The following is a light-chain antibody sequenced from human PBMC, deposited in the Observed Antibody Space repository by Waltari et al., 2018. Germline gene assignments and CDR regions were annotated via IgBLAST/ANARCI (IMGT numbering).Light chain of an antibody. CDR1: SNDVGGYNS. CDR2: DVS. J-gene: IGLJ2*01. Sequence: QSALTQPASVSGSPGQSVTLFCTGTSNDVGGYNSVSWYQEHPGQAPRVIIYDVSDRPSVVSDRFSGSKSGNTASLTISGLQAEDEADYYCSSQSSNNVVLFGGGTKLTVL. CDR3: SSQSSNNVVL. V-gene: IGLV2-14*01.